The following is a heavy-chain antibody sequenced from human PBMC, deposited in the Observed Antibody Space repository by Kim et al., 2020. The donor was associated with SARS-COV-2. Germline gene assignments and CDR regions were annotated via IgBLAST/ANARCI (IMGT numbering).Heavy chain of an antibody. Sequence: ASGLGTHYADSVRGRFPISRDNSKSTLFLQMSSLRVEDTAVYYCEASDFWGQGALVTVSS. CDR3: EASDF. CDR2: ASGLGT. J-gene: IGHJ4*02. V-gene: IGHV3-23*01.